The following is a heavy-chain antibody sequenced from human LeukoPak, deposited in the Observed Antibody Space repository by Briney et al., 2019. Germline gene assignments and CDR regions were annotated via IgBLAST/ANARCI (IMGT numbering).Heavy chain of an antibody. V-gene: IGHV3-23*01. J-gene: IGHJ4*02. CDR1: GFIFSGYA. D-gene: IGHD3-22*01. CDR2: ISGGGGST. Sequence: GGSLSLSCAASGFIFSGYAMSWVRQAPGKGLEWVSGISGGGGSTYYADSVKGRFAISRDNSKNRLFLQMNSLRAEDTAVYYCAKAGSGYSYFDHWGQGTLVTVSS. CDR3: AKAGSGYSYFDH.